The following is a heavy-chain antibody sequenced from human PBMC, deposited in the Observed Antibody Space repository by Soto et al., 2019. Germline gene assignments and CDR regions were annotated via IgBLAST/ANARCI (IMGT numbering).Heavy chain of an antibody. V-gene: IGHV1-69*06. D-gene: IGHD2-21*02. CDR3: ASTNGVVVTAIEGPDWFDP. CDR2: IIPIFGTT. CDR1: GGTFSSYA. Sequence: VASVKVSCKASGGTFSSYAINWVRQAPGQGLEWMGGIIPIFGTTDYAQKFQGRVTITADKSTTTAYMELSSLRSEDTAVYYCASTNGVVVTAIEGPDWFDPWGQGTLVTVSS. J-gene: IGHJ5*02.